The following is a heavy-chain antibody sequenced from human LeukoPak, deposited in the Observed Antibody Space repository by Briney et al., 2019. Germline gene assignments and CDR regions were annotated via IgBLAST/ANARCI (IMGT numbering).Heavy chain of an antibody. V-gene: IGHV4-59*08. D-gene: IGHD6-13*01. J-gene: IGHJ4*02. CDR3: ARHLTPGIAAAGLGY. CDR1: GGSISSYY. CDR2: FYYSGGT. Sequence: SETLSLTCTVSGGSISSYYWSWIRQPPGKGLEWIGYFYYSGGTNYNPSLKSRVTISVDTSKNQFSLKLSSVTAADTAVYYCARHLTPGIAAAGLGYWGQGTLVTVSS.